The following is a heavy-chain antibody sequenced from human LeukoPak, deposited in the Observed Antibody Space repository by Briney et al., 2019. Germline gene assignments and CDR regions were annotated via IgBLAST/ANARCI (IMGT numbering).Heavy chain of an antibody. CDR3: ARDTHSGYDYFDY. V-gene: IGHV3-30-3*01. J-gene: IGHJ4*02. D-gene: IGHD5-12*01. CDR2: ISYDGSNK. CDR1: GFTFSSYA. Sequence: GGSLRLSCAASGFTFSSYAMHWVRQAPGKGLEWVAVISYDGSNKYYADSVKGLFTISRDNSKNTLYLQMNSLRAEDTAVYYCARDTHSGYDYFDYWGQGTLVTVSS.